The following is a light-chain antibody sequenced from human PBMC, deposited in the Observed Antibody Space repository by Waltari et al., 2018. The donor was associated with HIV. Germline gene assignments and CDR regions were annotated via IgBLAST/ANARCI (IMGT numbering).Light chain of an antibody. J-gene: IGKJ1*01. CDR2: WAS. CDR3: QQYYSTPWT. CDR1: QNVLYSSNNKNY. Sequence: DIVMTQSPDSLAVSPGERATINCKSSQNVLYSSNNKNYIVWYQQKPGQPPKLLIYWASTRESGVPDRFSGSGSGTDFTLTITSLQAEDVAVYYCQQYYSTPWTFGQGTKVEIK. V-gene: IGKV4-1*01.